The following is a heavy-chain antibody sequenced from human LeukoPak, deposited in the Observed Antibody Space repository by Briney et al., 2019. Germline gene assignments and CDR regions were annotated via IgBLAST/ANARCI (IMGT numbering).Heavy chain of an antibody. J-gene: IGHJ4*02. CDR1: GFTFSSYA. CDR2: ISGSGGTT. Sequence: PGGSLRLSCAASGFTFSSYAMSWVRQAPGKGLEWVSAISGSGGTTSYADSVKGRFTISRDNSKNTLSLQMNSLRAEDTAVYYCAKYSCFSSISCYPSSWGQGTLVTVSS. V-gene: IGHV3-23*01. D-gene: IGHD6-19*01. CDR3: AKYSCFSSISCYPSS.